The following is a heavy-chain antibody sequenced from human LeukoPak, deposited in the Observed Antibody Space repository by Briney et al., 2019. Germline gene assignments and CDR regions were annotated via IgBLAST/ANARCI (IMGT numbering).Heavy chain of an antibody. J-gene: IGHJ6*02. CDR1: GGTFTNYA. V-gene: IGHV1-69*13. CDR2: IIPLLGTP. CDR3: AEDSSMVTTGAPYYYYYLDV. Sequence: ASVKVSCKASGGTFTNYAISWVRQAPGQGLEWMGGIIPLLGTPNYAQKFQGRVTITADDSTSTAYMELTSLRSEDTAVYYCAEDSSMVTTGAPYYYYYLDVWGQGTTVTVSS. D-gene: IGHD4-17*01.